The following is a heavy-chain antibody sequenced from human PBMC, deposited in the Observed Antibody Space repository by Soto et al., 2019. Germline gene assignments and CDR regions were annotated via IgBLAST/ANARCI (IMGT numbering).Heavy chain of an antibody. CDR3: AHSDYIRPLDS. Sequence: QITLKESGPTLVKPTQTLTLTCTFSGFSLSTTGVGVGWIRQPPGKDLEWLALIYWDDDKRYSPSLKSRLTITNDTSKNQVVLTMTNMDPLDTATYYCAHSDYIRPLDSWGQGTLVTVSS. CDR2: IYWDDDK. V-gene: IGHV2-5*02. CDR1: GFSLSTTGVG. D-gene: IGHD4-17*01. J-gene: IGHJ4*02.